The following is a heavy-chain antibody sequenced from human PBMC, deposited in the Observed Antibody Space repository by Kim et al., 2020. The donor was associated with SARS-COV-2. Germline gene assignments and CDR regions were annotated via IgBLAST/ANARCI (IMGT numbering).Heavy chain of an antibody. J-gene: IGHJ6*02. V-gene: IGHV3-30-3*01. CDR2: ISYDGSNK. Sequence: GGSLRLSCAASGFTFSSYAMHWVRQAPGKGLEWVAVISYDGSNKYYADSVKGRFTITRDNSKNTLYLQMNSLRAEDTAGYYCARDRNYYDSSGYYYPRYYYYYGMDVWGQGTTVTVSS. D-gene: IGHD3-22*01. CDR3: ARDRNYYDSSGYYYPRYYYYYGMDV. CDR1: GFTFSSYA.